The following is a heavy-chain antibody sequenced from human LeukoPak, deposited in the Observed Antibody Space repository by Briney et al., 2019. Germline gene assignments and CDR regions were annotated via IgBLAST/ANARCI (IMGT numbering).Heavy chain of an antibody. J-gene: IGHJ4*02. Sequence: GASVKVSCKASGYTFSDYYIHWVRQAPGQGLEWMAWINPNNGGTNFAQKFQGRVTMTRDTSISTGYMELSDLRSDDTAVYYCARDIDPPPTRGPSFIFGYWGQGTLVTVSS. D-gene: IGHD3-16*02. CDR2: INPNNGGT. V-gene: IGHV1-2*02. CDR3: ARDIDPPPTRGPSFIFGY. CDR1: GYTFSDYY.